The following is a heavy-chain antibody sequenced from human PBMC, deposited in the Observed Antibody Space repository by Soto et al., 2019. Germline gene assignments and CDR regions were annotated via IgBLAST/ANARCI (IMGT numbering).Heavy chain of an antibody. CDR3: EKGPNWFDP. Sequence: GGSXRLSCASSGFTFCGYSMRWVRQAPGKGLEWVSGISWNSGSIGYADSVNGRFTISRDNAKNSLYLQMNSLRAEDTALYYCEKGPNWFDPWGQGTLVTVSS. CDR2: ISWNSGSI. V-gene: IGHV3-9*01. J-gene: IGHJ5*02. CDR1: GFTFCGYS.